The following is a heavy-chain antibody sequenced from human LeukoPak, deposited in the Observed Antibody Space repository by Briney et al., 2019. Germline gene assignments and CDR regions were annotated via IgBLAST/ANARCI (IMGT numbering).Heavy chain of an antibody. CDR2: IKQDGSEK. J-gene: IGHJ4*02. V-gene: IGHV3-7*01. Sequence: GGSLRLSCAASGFTFSSYWMSWVRQAPGKGLEWVANIKQDGSEKNYVDSVKGRCTISRDNAKNSQYLQINSLRVEDTAVYYCARSGSDFDCWGQGTLVSVSS. CDR1: GFTFSSYW. D-gene: IGHD1-26*01. CDR3: ARSGSDFDC.